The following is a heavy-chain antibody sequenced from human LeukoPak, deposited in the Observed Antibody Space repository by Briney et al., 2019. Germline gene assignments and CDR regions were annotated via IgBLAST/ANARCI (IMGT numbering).Heavy chain of an antibody. CDR2: MYYGGST. CDR1: SGSISSSSYY. Sequence: SETLSLTCTVSSGSISSSSYYWGWIRQPPGKGLEWIGSMYYGGSTYYNPSLKSRVTISVDTSKNQFSLKLSSVTAADTAVYYCARLDYYGPGSWIYFDYWGQGTLVTVSS. D-gene: IGHD3-10*01. V-gene: IGHV4-39*01. CDR3: ARLDYYGPGSWIYFDY. J-gene: IGHJ4*02.